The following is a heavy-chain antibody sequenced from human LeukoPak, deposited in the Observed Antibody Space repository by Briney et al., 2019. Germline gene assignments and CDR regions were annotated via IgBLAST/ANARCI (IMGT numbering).Heavy chain of an antibody. J-gene: IGHJ4*02. CDR3: AKDSARDYGDYWDLDY. D-gene: IGHD4-17*01. CDR2: ISSNFNYI. Sequence: KPGGSLRLSCAASGFTFSTYAMNWVRQAPGKGLEWVSSISSNFNYIHYADSVKGRFTISRDNSKNTLYLQMNSLRAEDTAVYYCAKDSARDYGDYWDLDYWGQGTLVTVSS. CDR1: GFTFSTYA. V-gene: IGHV3-21*04.